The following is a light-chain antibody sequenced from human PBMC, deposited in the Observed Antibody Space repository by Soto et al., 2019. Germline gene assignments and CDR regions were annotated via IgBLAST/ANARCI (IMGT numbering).Light chain of an antibody. CDR3: QQYKSYPVT. CDR1: QSISSW. CDR2: KAS. J-gene: IGKJ2*01. Sequence: DIQMTQSPSTLSASVGDRVTITCRASQSISSWLAWYQQKPGKAPKLLLYKASSLESGVPSRFSGSGSGTEFTLTISSLQPDDFATYYFQQYKSYPVTFGQGNKLEIK. V-gene: IGKV1-5*03.